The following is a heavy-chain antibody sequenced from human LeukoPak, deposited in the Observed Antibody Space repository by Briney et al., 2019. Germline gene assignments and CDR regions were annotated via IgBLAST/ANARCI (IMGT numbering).Heavy chain of an antibody. V-gene: IGHV3-30*18. Sequence: GGSLRLSCAASGFTFSSYGMHWVRQAPGKGLEWVAVISYDGSNKYYADSVKGRFTISRDNSKNTLYLQMNSLRAEDTAVYYCAKDSPPSRGGDCYSDYWGQGTLVTVSS. D-gene: IGHD2-21*02. CDR2: ISYDGSNK. CDR1: GFTFSSYG. CDR3: AKDSPPSRGGDCYSDY. J-gene: IGHJ4*02.